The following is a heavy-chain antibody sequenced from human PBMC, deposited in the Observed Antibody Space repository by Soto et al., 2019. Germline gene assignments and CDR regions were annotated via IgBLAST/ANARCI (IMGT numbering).Heavy chain of an antibody. Sequence: SETLSLTCAVYGGPFSGYYWSWIRQPPGKGLEWIGEINHSGSTNYNPSLKSRVTISVDTSKNQFSLKLSSVTAADTAVYYCARSSLIQIFDYWGQGTLVTVSS. CDR1: GGPFSGYY. CDR2: INHSGST. V-gene: IGHV4-34*01. D-gene: IGHD5-18*01. CDR3: ARSSLIQIFDY. J-gene: IGHJ4*02.